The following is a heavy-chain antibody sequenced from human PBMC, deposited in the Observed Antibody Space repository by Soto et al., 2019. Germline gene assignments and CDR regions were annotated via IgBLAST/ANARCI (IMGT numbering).Heavy chain of an antibody. CDR3: ARQHCSSTSCDHFDY. CDR2: INPNSGGT. V-gene: IGHV1-2*02. D-gene: IGHD2-2*01. J-gene: IGHJ4*02. CDR1: GYPFTGYY. Sequence: GXAVKVSCNASGYPFTGYYMHWGRQSPGQGLEWMGWINPNSGGTNYAQKFQGRVTMTRDTSISTAYMELSRLRSDDTAVYYCARQHCSSTSCDHFDYCGQGTLVTVSS.